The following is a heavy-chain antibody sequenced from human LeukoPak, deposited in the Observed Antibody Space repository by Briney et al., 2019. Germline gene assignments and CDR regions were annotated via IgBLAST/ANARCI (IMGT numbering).Heavy chain of an antibody. CDR2: IIPIFGTA. D-gene: IGHD2-2*02. Sequence: SVKVSCKASGGTFSSYAISWVRQAPGQGLEWMGGIIPIFGTANYAQKFQGRVTITTDESTSTAYMELSSLRSEDTAVYYCATLPFHCSSTSCYSDYWGQGTLVTVSS. CDR3: ATLPFHCSSTSCYSDY. V-gene: IGHV1-69*05. J-gene: IGHJ4*02. CDR1: GGTFSSYA.